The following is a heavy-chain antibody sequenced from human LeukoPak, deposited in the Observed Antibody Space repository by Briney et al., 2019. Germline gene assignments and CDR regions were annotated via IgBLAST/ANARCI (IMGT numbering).Heavy chain of an antibody. CDR3: ARVTGDVVGPFYYYYLDV. CDR1: GGSFSGYC. D-gene: IGHD2-15*01. J-gene: IGHJ6*03. V-gene: IGHV4-34*01. CDR2: INHSGST. Sequence: SETLSLTCAVYGGSFSGYCWSWIRQPPGKGLEWIGEINHSGSTNYNPSLKSRVTISVDTSKNQFSLKLSSVTAADTAVYYCARVTGDVVGPFYYYYLDVWGKGTTVTISS.